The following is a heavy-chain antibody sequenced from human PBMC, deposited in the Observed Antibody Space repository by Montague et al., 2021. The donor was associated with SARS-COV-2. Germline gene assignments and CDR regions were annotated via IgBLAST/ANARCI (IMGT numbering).Heavy chain of an antibody. J-gene: IGHJ3*01. Sequence: SLRLSCAASGFIFSNFAFHWVRQAPGKGLEWVSVITYDGIDKFYADSVKGRFTISRDNSKNTLYLRMNSLTPEDTAVYYCARDRVHPDYGDAFDLWGQGTLVTVSS. CDR1: GFIFSNFA. CDR2: ITYDGIDK. D-gene: IGHD4/OR15-4a*01. V-gene: IGHV3-30*04. CDR3: ARDRVHPDYGDAFDL.